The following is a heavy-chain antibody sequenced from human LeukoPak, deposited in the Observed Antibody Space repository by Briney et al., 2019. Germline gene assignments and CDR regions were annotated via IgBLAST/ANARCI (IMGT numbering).Heavy chain of an antibody. CDR2: IRNDRIT. CDR3: TWMATILTVDY. CDR1: GLTFSDAW. V-gene: IGHV3-15*01. D-gene: IGHD5-12*01. J-gene: IGHJ4*02. Sequence: GGSLRLSCVLSGLTFSDAWMSWVRQAPGKGLEWVGRIRNDRITDYAAPVQGRFSNSRDNSKNTFYLQMNSLRTEDTGMYFCTWMATILTVDYWGQGTLVTVSS.